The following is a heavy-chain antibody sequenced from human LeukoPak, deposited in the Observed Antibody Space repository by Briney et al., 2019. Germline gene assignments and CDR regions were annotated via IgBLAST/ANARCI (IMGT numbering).Heavy chain of an antibody. V-gene: IGHV3-49*04. J-gene: IGHJ4*02. CDR3: TRDTTPYY. D-gene: IGHD2-15*01. CDR1: GFTFGDYA. CDR2: IRSKAYGGTT. Sequence: GGSLRLSCAASGFTFGDYAMTWVRQAPGKGLEWVGFIRSKAYGGTTEYAASVKGRFTISRDDSNSIAYLQMNSLKIEDTAVYYCTRDTTPYYWGQGTLVTVSS.